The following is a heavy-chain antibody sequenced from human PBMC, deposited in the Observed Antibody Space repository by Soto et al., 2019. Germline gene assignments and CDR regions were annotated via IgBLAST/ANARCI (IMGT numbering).Heavy chain of an antibody. J-gene: IGHJ4*02. V-gene: IGHV3-7*01. CDR1: GLKFIRSG. CDR2: MKEDGSEK. CDR3: ARGFYTDY. D-gene: IGHD3-3*01. Sequence: PGGSLRLACEASGLKFIRSGIIWVRQAPGKGLEWVANMKEDGSEKYYADSVRGRFTISRDNAKNSVHLQMNSLRVEDTAVYYCARGFYTDYWGQGALVTVPS.